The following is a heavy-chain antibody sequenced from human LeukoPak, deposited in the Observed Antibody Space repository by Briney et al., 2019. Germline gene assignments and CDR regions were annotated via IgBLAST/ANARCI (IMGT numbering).Heavy chain of an antibody. CDR1: GFTFSSYA. Sequence: GGSLRLSCAASGFTFSSYAMSLVRQAPGKGLEWVSAISGSGGSTYYADSVKGRFTISRDNSKNTLYLQMNSLRAEDTAVYYCAKDLSVFQWDPLPRDYWGQGTLVTVSS. CDR2: ISGSGGST. CDR3: AKDLSVFQWDPLPRDY. J-gene: IGHJ4*02. D-gene: IGHD1-26*01. V-gene: IGHV3-23*01.